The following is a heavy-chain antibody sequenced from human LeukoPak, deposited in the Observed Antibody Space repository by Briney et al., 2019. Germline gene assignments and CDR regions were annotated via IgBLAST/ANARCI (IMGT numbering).Heavy chain of an antibody. J-gene: IGHJ4*02. CDR3: AREGSSSGFFDY. Sequence: GGSLRLSCAASGFTFDDYTFHWVRQAPGKGLEWVSLISWNGGSTFYGDSVRGRFTISRDNSKNSLYLQMNSMRTEDTALYFCAREGSSSGFFDYWGLGTLVTVSS. CDR1: GFTFDDYT. CDR2: ISWNGGST. V-gene: IGHV3-43*01. D-gene: IGHD6-19*01.